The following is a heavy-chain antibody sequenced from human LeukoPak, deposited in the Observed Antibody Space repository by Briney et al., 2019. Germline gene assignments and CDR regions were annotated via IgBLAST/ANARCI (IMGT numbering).Heavy chain of an antibody. J-gene: IGHJ4*02. V-gene: IGHV3-64*01. CDR3: AREGYSSSWYYFDY. Sequence: HPWGSLRLSCAASGFTLSSYAMHWVRQAPGKGLEYVSAISSNGGSTYYANSVKGRFTISRDNSKNTLYLQMGSLRAEDMAVYYCAREGYSSSWYYFDYWGQGTLVTVSS. D-gene: IGHD6-13*01. CDR1: GFTLSSYA. CDR2: ISSNGGST.